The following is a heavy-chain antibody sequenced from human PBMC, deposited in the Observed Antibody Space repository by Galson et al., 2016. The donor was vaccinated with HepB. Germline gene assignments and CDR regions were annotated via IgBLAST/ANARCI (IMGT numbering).Heavy chain of an antibody. CDR3: AVERGDWRYFDL. CDR2: ISHSGRT. V-gene: IGHV4-38-2*01. D-gene: IGHD2-21*02. CDR1: GYAITSGHY. J-gene: IGHJ2*01. Sequence: SETLSLTCAVSGYAITSGHYWAWIRQCPVKGLQWIGTISHSGRTYYTPSLMGRVTISMDTSKNQFSLKMDSVTATDTAVYYCAVERGDWRYFDLWGRGALVTVSS.